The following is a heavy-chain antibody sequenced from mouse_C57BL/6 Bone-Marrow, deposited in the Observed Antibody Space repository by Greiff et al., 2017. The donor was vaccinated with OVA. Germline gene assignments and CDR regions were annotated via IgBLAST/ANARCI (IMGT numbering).Heavy chain of an antibody. Sequence: EVQLVESGGGLVQPNGSLKLSCAASGFSFNTYAMNWVRQAPGKGLEWVARIRSKSNNYATYYADSVKDRFTISRDDSESMLYLQMNNLKTEDTAMYYCVSTMVTPFAYWGQGTLVTVSA. V-gene: IGHV10-1*01. CDR3: VSTMVTPFAY. J-gene: IGHJ3*01. CDR1: GFSFNTYA. D-gene: IGHD2-2*01. CDR2: IRSKSNNYAT.